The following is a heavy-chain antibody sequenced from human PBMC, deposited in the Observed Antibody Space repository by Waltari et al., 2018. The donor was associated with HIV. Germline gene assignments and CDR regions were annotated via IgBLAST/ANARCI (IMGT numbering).Heavy chain of an antibody. Sequence: EVQLVETGGGLLQPGGSLRLSCAASGLSVRRNYMNWVRQAPGKGLGWVPVIYRSGDAYYADFVKGRFTISRDNSKNTLYLQMNSLRAEDTAVYYCARVRSIMGRFLGFDYWGQGTLVTVSS. D-gene: IGHD3-3*02. J-gene: IGHJ4*02. CDR1: GLSVRRNY. CDR2: IYRSGDA. CDR3: ARVRSIMGRFLGFDY. V-gene: IGHV3-53*02.